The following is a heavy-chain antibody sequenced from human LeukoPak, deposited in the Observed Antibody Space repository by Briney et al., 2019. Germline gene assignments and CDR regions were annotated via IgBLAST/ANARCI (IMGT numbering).Heavy chain of an antibody. CDR3: ARTGWYEASYYFDY. V-gene: IGHV4-59*01. Sequence: SETLPLTCTVSGGSISSYYWSWIRQPPGKGLEWIGYIYYSGSTNYNPSLKSRVTISVDTSKNQFSLKLSSVTAADTAVYYCARTGWYEASYYFDYWGQGTLVTVSS. CDR1: GGSISSYY. D-gene: IGHD6-19*01. J-gene: IGHJ4*02. CDR2: IYYSGST.